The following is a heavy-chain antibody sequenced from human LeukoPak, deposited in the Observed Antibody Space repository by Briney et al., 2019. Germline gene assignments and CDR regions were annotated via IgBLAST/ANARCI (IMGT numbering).Heavy chain of an antibody. CDR2: IYYDGTA. CDR3: ARRMIVAGGWFDT. V-gene: IGHV4-39*01. J-gene: IGHJ5*02. Sequence: SETLSLTCAVSGGSIGTSSYHWGWIRQPPGKGLDWIGNIYYDGTAHYNPSLKSRGTISFDTSKNELYLDLSSVTAADTAVYYCARRMIVAGGWFDTRGQGTLVTVSS. CDR1: GGSIGTSSYH. D-gene: IGHD3-22*01.